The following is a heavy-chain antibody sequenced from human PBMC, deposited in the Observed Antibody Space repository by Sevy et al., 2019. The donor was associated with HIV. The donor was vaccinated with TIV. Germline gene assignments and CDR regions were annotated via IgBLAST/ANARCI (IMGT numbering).Heavy chain of an antibody. J-gene: IGHJ6*02. D-gene: IGHD1-1*01. CDR2: ISSSSSTI. Sequence: GGSLRLSCAASGFTFSSYSMNWVRQAPGKGLEWVSYISSSSSTIYYADSVKGRFTISRDNAKNSLYLQMNSLRDEDTAVYYCARENGKVQGHFYYYGMDVWGQGTTVTVSS. CDR1: GFTFSSYS. CDR3: ARENGKVQGHFYYYGMDV. V-gene: IGHV3-48*02.